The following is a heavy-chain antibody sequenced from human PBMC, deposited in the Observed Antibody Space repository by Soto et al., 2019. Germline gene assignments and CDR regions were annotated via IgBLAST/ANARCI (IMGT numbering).Heavy chain of an antibody. V-gene: IGHV3-74*01. CDR2: INSDGSST. CDR1: GFTFSSYW. Sequence: VGSLRLSCAASGFTFSSYWMHWVRQAPGKGLVWVSRINSDGSSTSYADSVKGRFTISRDNAKNTLYLQMNSLRAEDTAVYYCARARLSYYGTYYFDYWGQGTLVTVSS. CDR3: ARARLSYYGTYYFDY. D-gene: IGHD1-26*01. J-gene: IGHJ4*02.